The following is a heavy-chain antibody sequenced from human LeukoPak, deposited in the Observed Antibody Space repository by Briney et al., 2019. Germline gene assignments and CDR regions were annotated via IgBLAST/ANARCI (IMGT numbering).Heavy chain of an antibody. CDR1: GFTFSTYA. CDR3: VKDFLRSTVTRFDY. D-gene: IGHD4-17*01. CDR2: ISGSGANT. Sequence: PGGSLRPSCAASGFTFSTYAMSWVRQAPGKGLEWVSAISGSGANTYYTDSVKGRFTISRDNSKNALFLQMNSLRAEDTAVYYCVKDFLRSTVTRFDYWGQGTLVTVSS. J-gene: IGHJ4*02. V-gene: IGHV3-23*01.